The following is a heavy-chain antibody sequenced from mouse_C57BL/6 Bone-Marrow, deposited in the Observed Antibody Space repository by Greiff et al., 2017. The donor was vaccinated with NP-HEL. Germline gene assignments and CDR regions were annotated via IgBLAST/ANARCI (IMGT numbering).Heavy chain of an antibody. CDR2: IWSGGST. V-gene: IGHV2-2*01. CDR1: GFSLTSYG. Sequence: QVQLQQSGPGLVQPSQSLSITCTVSGFSLTSYGVHWVRQSPGKGLEWLGVIWSGGSTDYNAAFISRLSISKDNSKSQVFFKMNSLQADDAAIYYCARHDYDGFAYWGQGTLVTVSA. D-gene: IGHD2-4*01. CDR3: ARHDYDGFAY. J-gene: IGHJ3*01.